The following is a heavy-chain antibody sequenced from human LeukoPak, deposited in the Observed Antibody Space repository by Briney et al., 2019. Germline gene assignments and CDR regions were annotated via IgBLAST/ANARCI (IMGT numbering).Heavy chain of an antibody. Sequence: ASVKVSCKASGYTFTSYYMHWVRQAPGQGLEWMGIINPSGGSTSYAQKFQGRVTTTRDMSTSTVYMELSSLRSEDTAVYYCARSPYSSGRYYYYYMDVWGKGTTVTVSS. CDR3: ARSPYSSGRYYYYYMDV. D-gene: IGHD6-19*01. V-gene: IGHV1-46*01. CDR2: INPSGGST. J-gene: IGHJ6*03. CDR1: GYTFTSYY.